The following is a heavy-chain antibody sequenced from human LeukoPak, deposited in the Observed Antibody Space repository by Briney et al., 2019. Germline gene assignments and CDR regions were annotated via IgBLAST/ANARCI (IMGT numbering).Heavy chain of an antibody. J-gene: IGHJ4*02. CDR1: GYTFTSYG. CDR3: ARGRAVAGGDY. Sequence: ASVNVPCKASGYTFTSYGISWGRQAPGQGLEWVGWISAYNGNTNYAQKLQGRVTMTTDTSTSTAYMQLRSLRSDDTAVYYCARGRAVAGGDYWGQGTLVTVSS. D-gene: IGHD6-19*01. V-gene: IGHV1-18*01. CDR2: ISAYNGNT.